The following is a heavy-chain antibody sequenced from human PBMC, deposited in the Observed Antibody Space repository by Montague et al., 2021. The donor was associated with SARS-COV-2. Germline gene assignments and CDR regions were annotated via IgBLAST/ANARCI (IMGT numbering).Heavy chain of an antibody. Sequence: SETLSLTCTVSGRSTKSRSYCWDVISQAPGKGLMWIGGIYYSGSTYYNPSLKSRVTISVDTSKNQFSLKLSSVTAADTAVYYCARQEPIVVVVAAARGWFDPWGQGTLVTVAS. CDR3: ARQEPIVVVVAAARGWFDP. V-gene: IGHV4-39*01. J-gene: IGHJ5*02. D-gene: IGHD2-15*01. CDR2: IYYSGST. CDR1: GRSTKSRSYC.